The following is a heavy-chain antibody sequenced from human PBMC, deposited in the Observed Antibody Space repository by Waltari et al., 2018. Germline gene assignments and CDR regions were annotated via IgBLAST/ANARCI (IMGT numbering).Heavy chain of an antibody. V-gene: IGHV4-39*01. Sequence: QLQLQESGPGLVKPSETLSLTCTVSGGSISSSSYYWGWIRQPPGKGLEWIGSIYYSGGTYYNPSLKSRVTISVDTSKNQFSRKLSSVTAADTAVYYCASGVGPSVAPFDYWGQGTLVTVSS. CDR2: IYYSGGT. CDR1: GGSISSSSYY. J-gene: IGHJ4*02. CDR3: ASGVGPSVAPFDY. D-gene: IGHD3-3*01.